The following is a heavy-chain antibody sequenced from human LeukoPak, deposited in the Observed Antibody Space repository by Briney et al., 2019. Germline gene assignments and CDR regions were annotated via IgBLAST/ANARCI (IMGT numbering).Heavy chain of an antibody. J-gene: IGHJ6*04. CDR3: ARDSLAQALGYPGYYYGMDV. Sequence: SETLSLTCAVSGYSSSSGYYWGWFRQPPGKGLEWIGIIYHRGSTYYNPSLKGRVTISVDTSKNQFSLKLSSVTAADTAGYYCARDSLAQALGYPGYYYGMDVWGKGTTVTVSS. CDR2: IYHRGST. CDR1: GYSSSSGYY. V-gene: IGHV4-38-2*02. D-gene: IGHD2-15*01.